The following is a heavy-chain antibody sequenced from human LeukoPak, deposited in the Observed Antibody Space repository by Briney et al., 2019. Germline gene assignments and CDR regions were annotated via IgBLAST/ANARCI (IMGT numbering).Heavy chain of an antibody. CDR3: ARDMTSGYSYGYSPVDYYYYGMDV. CDR2: ISYDGSNK. J-gene: IGHJ6*02. Sequence: GGSLRLSCAASGFTFSSYAMHWVRQAPGKGLEWVAVISYDGSNKYYADSVKGRFTISRDNSKNTLYLQMNSLRAEDTAVYYCARDMTSGYSYGYSPVDYYYYGMDVWGQGTTVTVSS. D-gene: IGHD5-18*01. CDR1: GFTFSSYA. V-gene: IGHV3-30-3*01.